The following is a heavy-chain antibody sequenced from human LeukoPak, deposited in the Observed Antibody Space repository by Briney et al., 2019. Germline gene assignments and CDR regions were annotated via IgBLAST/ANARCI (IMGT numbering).Heavy chain of an antibody. J-gene: IGHJ4*02. V-gene: IGHV4-59*01. CDR3: AREVYSYGLAGLYYFDY. CDR2: IYYSGST. Sequence: SETLSLTCTVSGGSISSYYWSWIRQPPRKGLEWIGYIYYSGSTNYNPSLKSRVTISVDTSKNQFSLKLSSVTAADTAVYYCAREVYSYGLAGLYYFDYWGQGTLVTVSS. D-gene: IGHD5-18*01. CDR1: GGSISSYY.